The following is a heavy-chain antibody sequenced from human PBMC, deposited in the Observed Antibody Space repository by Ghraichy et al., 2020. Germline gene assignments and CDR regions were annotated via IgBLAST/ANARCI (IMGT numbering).Heavy chain of an antibody. CDR1: SFTFSTYS. CDR3: AGGYCTGGNCYDY. CDR2: ISPGYTI. J-gene: IGHJ4*02. V-gene: IGHV3-48*02. Sequence: GGSLRLSCAASSFTFSTYSMNWVRQAPGKGLEWISYISPGYTIYYADSVKGRFTISRDNAKNSLYLQMNSLRDDDTAVYYCAGGYCTGGNCYDYWGPGTL. D-gene: IGHD2-8*02.